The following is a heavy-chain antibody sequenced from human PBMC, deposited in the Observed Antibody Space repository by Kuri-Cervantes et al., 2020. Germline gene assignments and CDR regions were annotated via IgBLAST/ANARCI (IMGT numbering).Heavy chain of an antibody. J-gene: IGHJ6*02. D-gene: IGHD2-2*01. Sequence: ASVNVSCKASGYTFTSYYMHWVRQAPGQGLEWMGIINPSGGSTNYAPKFQGRVTMTRDTSISTAYMDLSRLTSDDTAVYYCARPEEYQLARYGLDVWGQGTTVTVSS. CDR1: GYTFTSYY. CDR2: INPSGGST. CDR3: ARPEEYQLARYGLDV. V-gene: IGHV1-2*02.